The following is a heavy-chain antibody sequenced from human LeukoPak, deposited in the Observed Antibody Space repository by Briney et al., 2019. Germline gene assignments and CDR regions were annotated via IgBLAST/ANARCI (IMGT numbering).Heavy chain of an antibody. CDR1: GFTFSSYE. Sequence: GGSPRISCGAPGFTFSSYEMKWGRQAPGKGLEWVSYISSGGNTIYYADSVKGRFTISRDNAKNSLYLQMNSLRAEDTAVYYCAREGTAVVSFDYWGQGTLVTVSS. J-gene: IGHJ4*02. V-gene: IGHV3-48*03. D-gene: IGHD5-18*01. CDR2: ISSGGNTI. CDR3: AREGTAVVSFDY.